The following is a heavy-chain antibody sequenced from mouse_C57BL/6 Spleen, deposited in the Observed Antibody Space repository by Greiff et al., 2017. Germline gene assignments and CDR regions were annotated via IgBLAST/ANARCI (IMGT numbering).Heavy chain of an antibody. V-gene: IGHV3-1*01. CDR3: AREGLRRSLDY. Sequence: EVQLQQSGPGMVKPSQSLSLTCTVTGYSITSGYDWHWIRHFPGNKLEWMGYISYSGSTNYNPSLKSRISITHDTSKNHFFLKLNSVTTEDTATYYCAREGLRRSLDYWGQGTTLTVSS. D-gene: IGHD2-4*01. CDR1: GYSITSGYD. J-gene: IGHJ2*01. CDR2: ISYSGST.